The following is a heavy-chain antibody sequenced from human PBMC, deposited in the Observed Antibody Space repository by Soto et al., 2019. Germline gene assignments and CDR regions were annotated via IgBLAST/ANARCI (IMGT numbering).Heavy chain of an antibody. D-gene: IGHD3-10*01. CDR2: IYYNGST. J-gene: IGHJ4*02. Sequence: PSETLSLTCTVSGGSISHYYWSWIRQPPGKGLEWIGYIYYNGSTNYNPSLKSRVTISVDTSENHFSLKLSSVTAADTAVYYCARRLGVFDYWGQGTLVTVSS. V-gene: IGHV4-59*08. CDR3: ARRLGVFDY. CDR1: GGSISHYY.